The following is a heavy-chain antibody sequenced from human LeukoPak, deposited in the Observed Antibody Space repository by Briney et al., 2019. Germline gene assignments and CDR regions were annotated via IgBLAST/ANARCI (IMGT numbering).Heavy chain of an antibody. CDR1: GFTFNNYG. Sequence: GGSLRLSCAASGFTFNNYGMHWLRQAPGKGLEWLAFIRYDGSNTYYADSVKGRFTVSRDDSKNTLYLQMNSLRGDDTAVYYCAKDGTSYYYIYYWGQGTLVTVSS. J-gene: IGHJ4*02. CDR3: AKDGTSYYYIYY. CDR2: IRYDGSNT. V-gene: IGHV3-30*02. D-gene: IGHD2/OR15-2a*01.